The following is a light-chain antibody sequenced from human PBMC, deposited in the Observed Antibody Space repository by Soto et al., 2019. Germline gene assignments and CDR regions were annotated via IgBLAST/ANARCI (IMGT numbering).Light chain of an antibody. CDR3: CSYAGSSTWV. CDR1: SSDVGSYKL. V-gene: IGLV2-23*02. J-gene: IGLJ3*02. Sequence: QSALTQPASVSGSPGQSITISCTGTSSDVGSYKLVSWYQQHPGKAPKLMIYEVSNRPSGVSNRFSGSKSGNTASLTISGLQAEDEADYYCCSYAGSSTWVFGGGTKLTVL. CDR2: EVS.